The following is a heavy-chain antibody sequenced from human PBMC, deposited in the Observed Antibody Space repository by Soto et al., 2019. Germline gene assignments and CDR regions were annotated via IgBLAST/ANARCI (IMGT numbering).Heavy chain of an antibody. V-gene: IGHV1-3*01. J-gene: IGHJ4*02. CDR3: TSDNKGLADY. CDR2: INVGNGNI. CDR1: GSIFTNYA. Sequence: ASVKVSCKASGSIFTNYAIHWVRQAPGQGLQWIGWINVGNGNIKSSQKFQGRVTFSRDTSASTAYMEVSSLTSEDTAVYYCTSDNKGLADYWGQGTLGTSPQ.